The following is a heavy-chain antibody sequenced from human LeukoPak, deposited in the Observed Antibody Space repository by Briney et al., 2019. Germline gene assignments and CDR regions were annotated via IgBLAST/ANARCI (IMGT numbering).Heavy chain of an antibody. Sequence: GASVTVSCKASGYTFTDYYLHWVRQAPGQGLEWMVWINPNSGGTNYAQKFQGRVTMARDTSISTAYMELSRLSSDDTAVYYCARVAGGYPYWGQGTQVTVSS. CDR2: INPNSGGT. CDR3: ARVAGGYPY. D-gene: IGHD2-15*01. V-gene: IGHV1-2*02. J-gene: IGHJ4*02. CDR1: GYTFTDYY.